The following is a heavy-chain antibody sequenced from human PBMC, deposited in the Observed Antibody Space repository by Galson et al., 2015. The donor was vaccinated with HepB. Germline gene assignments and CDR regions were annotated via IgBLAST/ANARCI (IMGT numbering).Heavy chain of an antibody. Sequence: SLRLSCAASGFSFSAYWMYWVRQAPGKGLVWVSRINSDETTTNYADSVKGRFTISRDNAKNTLYMEMNSLRAEDTAVYYCARGYNPPIPFDYWGQGTLVTVSS. V-gene: IGHV3-74*01. D-gene: IGHD1-1*01. J-gene: IGHJ4*02. CDR1: GFSFSAYW. CDR2: INSDETTT. CDR3: ARGYNPPIPFDY.